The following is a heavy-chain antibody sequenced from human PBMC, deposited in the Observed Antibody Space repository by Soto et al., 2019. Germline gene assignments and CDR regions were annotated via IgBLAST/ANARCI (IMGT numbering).Heavy chain of an antibody. Sequence: GASVKVSCKASGYTFTSYGISWVRQAPGQGLEWMGWISAYNGNTNYAQKLQGRVTMTTDTSTSTAYMELRSLRSDDTAVYYCASGRGYYYDSSGYRGHYYGMDVWGQGTTVTVSS. J-gene: IGHJ6*02. V-gene: IGHV1-18*01. D-gene: IGHD3-22*01. CDR2: ISAYNGNT. CDR3: ASGRGYYYDSSGYRGHYYGMDV. CDR1: GYTFTSYG.